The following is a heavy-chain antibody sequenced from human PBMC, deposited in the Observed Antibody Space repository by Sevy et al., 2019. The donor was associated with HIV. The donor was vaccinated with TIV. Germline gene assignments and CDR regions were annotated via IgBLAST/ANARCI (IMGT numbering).Heavy chain of an antibody. D-gene: IGHD6-19*01. CDR3: AKEFLYSIAWSGWTNDVVDI. CDR2: ISYNGAST. CDR1: GFTFSKFA. V-gene: IGHV3-23*01. J-gene: IGHJ3*02. Sequence: GGSLRLSCAASGFTFSKFAMSWVRQAPGKGLEWVSGISYNGASTDYADSVKGRFTISRDNSKNTVSLQMNILRAEDKAVYFCAKEFLYSIAWSGWTNDVVDIWGQGTRVTVSS.